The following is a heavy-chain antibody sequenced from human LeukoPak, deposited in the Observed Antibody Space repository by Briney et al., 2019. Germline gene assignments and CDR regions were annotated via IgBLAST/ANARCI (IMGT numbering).Heavy chain of an antibody. CDR1: GGSFSGYY. CDR2: INHSGST. CDR3: ARGRRLGYCSSTSCYGRYI. D-gene: IGHD2-2*01. Sequence: SETLSLTCAVYGGSFSGYYWSWIRQPPGKGLEWIGEINHSGSTNYNPSLEGRVTISVDTSKNQFSLKLSSVTAADTAVYYCARGRRLGYCSSTSCYGRYIWGQGTLVTVSS. V-gene: IGHV4-34*01. J-gene: IGHJ4*02.